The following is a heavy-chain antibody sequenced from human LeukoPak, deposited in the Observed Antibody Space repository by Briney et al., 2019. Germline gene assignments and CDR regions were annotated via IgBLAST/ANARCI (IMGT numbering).Heavy chain of an antibody. V-gene: IGHV7-4-1*02. CDR2: ITTITGNP. J-gene: IGHJ6*02. CDR3: ARDLEWLQNYYYGMDV. CDR1: GYTFTSYA. D-gene: IGHD6-19*01. Sequence: ASVKVSCKASGYTFTSYAMNWVRQAPGQGLEWMGWITTITGNPTYAQGFTGRFVFSLDTSVSTAYLQISSLKAEDTAVYYCARDLEWLQNYYYGMDVWGQGTTVTVSS.